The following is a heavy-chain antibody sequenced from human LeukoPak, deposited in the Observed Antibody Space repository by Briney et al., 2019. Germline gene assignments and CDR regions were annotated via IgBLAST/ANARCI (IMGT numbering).Heavy chain of an antibody. CDR1: GFTFSRYV. Sequence: PGGSLRLSCAASGFTFSRYVMSWVRQAPGMGLEWVAVIWYDGDKKYYADSVKGRFTISRDNSKNTLYLQMSSLRVEDTSVYFCARDRCGGADCANWFDPWGQGTLVIVSS. CDR3: ARDRCGGADCANWFDP. J-gene: IGHJ5*02. D-gene: IGHD2-21*02. CDR2: IWYDGDKK. V-gene: IGHV3-33*08.